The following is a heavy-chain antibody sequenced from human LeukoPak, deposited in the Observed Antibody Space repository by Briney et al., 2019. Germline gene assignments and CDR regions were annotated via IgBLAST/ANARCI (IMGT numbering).Heavy chain of an antibody. CDR1: GFIFSSYG. Sequence: GGSLTLSCAASGFIFSSYGMRWVRQAPGKGLEWVAVISYDGSNKCYVDSVKGRFTISRDNSKNTLYLQMNSLRDEDTAVYYCARHYGSGSYGVYWGQGTLVTVSS. J-gene: IGHJ4*02. V-gene: IGHV3-30*03. D-gene: IGHD3-10*01. CDR2: ISYDGSNK. CDR3: ARHYGSGSYGVY.